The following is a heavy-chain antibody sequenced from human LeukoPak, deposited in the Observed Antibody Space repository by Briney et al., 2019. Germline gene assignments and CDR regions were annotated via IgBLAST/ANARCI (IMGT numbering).Heavy chain of an antibody. V-gene: IGHV3-33*01. CDR1: GFTFSNYG. J-gene: IGHJ3*02. CDR2: IWYDGTNK. Sequence: PGRSLRLSCAASGFTFSNYGMHWVRQAPGKGLEWLALIWYDGTNKYYGDSVKGRFTISRDSSKNTLYLQMNSLRADDTAVYYCARGGYCSSSVCYSLNAFDIWGQGTMFTVSS. CDR3: ARGGYCSSSVCYSLNAFDI. D-gene: IGHD2-2*01.